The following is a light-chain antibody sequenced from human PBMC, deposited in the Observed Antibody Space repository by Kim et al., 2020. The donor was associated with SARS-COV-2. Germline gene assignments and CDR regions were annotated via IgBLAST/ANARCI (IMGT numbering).Light chain of an antibody. V-gene: IGKV1-8*01. J-gene: IGKJ1*01. CDR2: AAS. Sequence: AIRITQSPSSLSASTGDRVTITCRASQGISSYLAWYQQKPGKAPELLIYAASTLQSGVPSRFSGSGSGTDVTLTISCLQSEDFTTYYCQQYYSYPPTFGQGTKVDIK. CDR1: QGISSY. CDR3: QQYYSYPPT.